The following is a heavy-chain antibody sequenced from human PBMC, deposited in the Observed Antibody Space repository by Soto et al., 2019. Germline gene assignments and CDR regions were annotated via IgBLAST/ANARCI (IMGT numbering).Heavy chain of an antibody. J-gene: IGHJ4*02. Sequence: SETLSLTCTVSGGSISSYYWSWIRQPPGKGLEWIGYIYYSGSTNYNPSLKSRVTISVDTSKNQFSLKLSSVTAADTAVYYCARVVMGATTPYFDYWGQGTLVTVSS. CDR1: GGSISSYY. CDR2: IYYSGST. D-gene: IGHD1-26*01. CDR3: ARVVMGATTPYFDY. V-gene: IGHV4-59*01.